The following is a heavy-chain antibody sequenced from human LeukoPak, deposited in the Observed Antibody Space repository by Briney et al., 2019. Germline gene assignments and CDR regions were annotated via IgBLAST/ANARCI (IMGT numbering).Heavy chain of an antibody. CDR1: GGSISNYY. V-gene: IGHV4-59*12. CDR2: IYYSGST. J-gene: IGHJ6*02. Sequence: SETLSLTCTVSGGSISNYYWSWIRQPPGKGLEWIGYIYYSGSTDYNPSLKSRVTISVDKSKNQFSLRLNSVTAADTAVYFCARDRDGMGVWGQGTTVTVSS. CDR3: ARDRDGMGV.